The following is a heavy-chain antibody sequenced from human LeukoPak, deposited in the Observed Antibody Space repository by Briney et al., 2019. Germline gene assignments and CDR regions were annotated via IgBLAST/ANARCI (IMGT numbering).Heavy chain of an antibody. Sequence: SETLSCKAAGYAGSCNYYYWSWIRHPPGKGLEWLREINHSGSTYYNPSLKSRIIISVTTFKKAFSLQLRLVTAADTAVYYGGRGGDILTSYDWRRYYYYMDVWGKGTTVTVSS. CDR1: AGSCNYYY. D-gene: IGHD3-9*01. CDR3: GRGGDILTSYDWRRYYYYMDV. CDR2: INHSGST. J-gene: IGHJ6*03. V-gene: IGHV4-34*01.